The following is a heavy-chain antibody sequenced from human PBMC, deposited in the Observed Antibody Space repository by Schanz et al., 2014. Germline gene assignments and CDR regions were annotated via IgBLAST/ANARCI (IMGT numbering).Heavy chain of an antibody. V-gene: IGHV3-48*01. D-gene: IGHD3-10*01. Sequence: EVQLVESGGGLVKPGGSLRLSCEASGFDFNSYSMNWVRQVPGKGLEWLSYIATSSSTRHYADSVKGRVTISRDNAKNSVSLQMRRLRVEDTAVYYCASGVHVSSLQKGLQFWGRGTLVTVSS. CDR1: GFDFNSYS. J-gene: IGHJ1*01. CDR3: ASGVHVSSLQKGLQF. CDR2: IATSSSTR.